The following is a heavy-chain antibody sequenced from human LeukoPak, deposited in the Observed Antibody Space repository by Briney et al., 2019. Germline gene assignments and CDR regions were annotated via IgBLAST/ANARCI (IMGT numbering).Heavy chain of an antibody. Sequence: PGGSLRLSCAASGFTFSDYYMSWIRQPAGKGLEWIGRIYTSGSTNYNPSLKSRVTISVDTSKNQFSLKLSSVTAADTAVYYCARDIMDVWGKGTTVTVSS. CDR1: GFTFSDYY. J-gene: IGHJ6*04. CDR2: IYTSGST. V-gene: IGHV4-4*07. CDR3: ARDIMDV.